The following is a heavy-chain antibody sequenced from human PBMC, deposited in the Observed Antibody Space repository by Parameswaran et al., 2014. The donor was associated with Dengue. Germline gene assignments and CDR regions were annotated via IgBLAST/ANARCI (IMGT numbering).Heavy chain of an antibody. V-gene: IGHV4-31*02. D-gene: IGHD6-13*01. Sequence: RWIRQPPGKGLEWIGYIYYSGSTYYNPSLKSRVTISVDTSKNQFSLKLSSVTAADTAVYYCARVRYSSSWYAFDIWGQGTMVTVSS. CDR2: IYYSGST. J-gene: IGHJ3*02. CDR3: ARVRYSSSWYAFDI.